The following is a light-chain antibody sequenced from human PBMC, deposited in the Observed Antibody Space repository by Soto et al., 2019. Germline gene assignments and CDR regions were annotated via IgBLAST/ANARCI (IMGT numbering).Light chain of an antibody. CDR1: QSISSW. Sequence: DIQMTQSRSTLSASVGYRVTITCRASQSISSWLAWYQQKPGKAPKLLIYKASSLESGVPSRFSGSGSGTEFTLTISSLQPDDFATYYCQQYNSYSWTFGQGTKVDIK. V-gene: IGKV1-5*03. CDR2: KAS. J-gene: IGKJ1*01. CDR3: QQYNSYSWT.